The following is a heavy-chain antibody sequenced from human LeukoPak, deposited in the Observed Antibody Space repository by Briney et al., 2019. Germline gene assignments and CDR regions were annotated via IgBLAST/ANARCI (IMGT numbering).Heavy chain of an antibody. D-gene: IGHD3-10*01. CDR3: AMVRGVGFGVY. J-gene: IGHJ4*02. V-gene: IGHV3-74*01. CDR2: INSDGSST. CDR1: GFTFSSYW. Sequence: PGGSLRLSCAASGFTFSSYWMHWVRQAPGRGLVWVSRINSDGSSTSYADSVKGRFTISRDNAKNTLHLQMNSLRAEDTAVYYCAMVRGVGFGVYWGQGTLVTVSS.